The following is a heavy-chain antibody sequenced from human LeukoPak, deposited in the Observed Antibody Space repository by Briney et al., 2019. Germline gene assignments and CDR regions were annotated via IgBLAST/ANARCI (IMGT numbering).Heavy chain of an antibody. CDR1: GFTFSSYA. Sequence: GRSLRLSCAASGFTFSSYAIHWVRQAPGKGLEWVAVISYDGSNKDYADSVKGRFTISRDNSRTTLYLQMTSLRAEDTAVYYRAKLMYNGIYFFDYWGQGTLVTVSS. D-gene: IGHD1-26*01. V-gene: IGHV3-30*04. CDR3: AKLMYNGIYFFDY. J-gene: IGHJ4*02. CDR2: ISYDGSNK.